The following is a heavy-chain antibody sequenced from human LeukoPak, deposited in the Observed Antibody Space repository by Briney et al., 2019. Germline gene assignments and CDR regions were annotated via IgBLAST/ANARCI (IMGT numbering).Heavy chain of an antibody. Sequence: PSETLSLTCTVSGGSISSYCWSWIRQPPGKGLEWIGYIYYSGSTNYNPSLKSRVTISVDTSKNQFSLKLSSVTAADTAVYYCARVSQQTPFYVYYYYYYMDVWGKGTTVTVSS. CDR1: GGSISSYC. V-gene: IGHV4-59*01. CDR3: ARVSQQTPFYVYYYYYYMDV. D-gene: IGHD5/OR15-5a*01. J-gene: IGHJ6*03. CDR2: IYYSGST.